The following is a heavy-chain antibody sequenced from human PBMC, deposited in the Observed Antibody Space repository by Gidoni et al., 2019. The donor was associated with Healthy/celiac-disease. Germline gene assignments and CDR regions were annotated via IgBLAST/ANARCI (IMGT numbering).Heavy chain of an antibody. CDR1: GYRFTSYW. J-gene: IGHJ6*02. V-gene: IGHV5-10-1*03. Sequence: EVQLVQSGAEVKKPGESLRISCKGSGYRFTSYWISWVRQMPGKGLEWMGRIDPSDSYTNYSPSFQGHVTISADKSISTAYLQWSSLKASDTAMYYCARICGGDCYPLDYYGMDVWGQGTTVTVSS. CDR3: ARICGGDCYPLDYYGMDV. CDR2: IDPSDSYT. D-gene: IGHD2-21*02.